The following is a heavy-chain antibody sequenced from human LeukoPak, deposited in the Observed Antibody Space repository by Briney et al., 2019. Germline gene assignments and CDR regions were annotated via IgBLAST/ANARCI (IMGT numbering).Heavy chain of an antibody. CDR3: AKVAVYYGSGSYFDY. CDR2: ISGSGGST. V-gene: IGHV3-23*01. D-gene: IGHD3-10*01. Sequence: PGGSLRLSCAASGFTFSSYGMSWVRQAPGKGLKWVSAISGSGGSTYYADSVKGRFTISRDNSKNTLYLQMNSLRAEDTAVYYCAKVAVYYGSGSYFDYWGQGTLVTVSS. CDR1: GFTFSSYG. J-gene: IGHJ4*02.